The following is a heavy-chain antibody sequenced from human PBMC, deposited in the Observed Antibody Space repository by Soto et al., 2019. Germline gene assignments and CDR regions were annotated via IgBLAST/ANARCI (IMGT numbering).Heavy chain of an antibody. D-gene: IGHD3-22*01. V-gene: IGHV4-31*03. Sequence: SETLSLTCTVSGGSISSGGYYWSWLRQHPGKGLEWIGYIYYSGSTYYNPTLKSRVTISVDTSKTQFSLKLSSVTAADTAVYYCARAVTSYYDSSGYGGSFAYWGQGTLVTVSS. CDR2: IYYSGST. J-gene: IGHJ4*02. CDR3: ARAVTSYYDSSGYGGSFAY. CDR1: GGSISSGGYY.